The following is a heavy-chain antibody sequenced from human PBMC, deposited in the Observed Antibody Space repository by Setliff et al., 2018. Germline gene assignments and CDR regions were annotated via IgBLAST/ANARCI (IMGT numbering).Heavy chain of an antibody. CDR1: GYPFVGYF. CDR2: IDPKSGRT. J-gene: IGHJ4*02. V-gene: IGHV1-2*02. Sequence: ASVKVSCKTSGYPFVGYFIYWMRQAPGQGLEWMGWIDPKSGRTKYAVKFQGRVTMTMDTSTSTAYMELRSLTSDDTAVYYCARVPRLEWLLPTFDSWGQGTLVTVSS. D-gene: IGHD3-3*01. CDR3: ARVPRLEWLLPTFDS.